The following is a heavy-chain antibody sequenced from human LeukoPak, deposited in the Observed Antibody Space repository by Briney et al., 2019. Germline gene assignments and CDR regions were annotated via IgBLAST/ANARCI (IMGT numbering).Heavy chain of an antibody. Sequence: PGGSLRLSCVGSGFTFNNYAMSWVRQAPGKGLEWISYIDSDTYGNTIYYPHTVKGRFTISRDNAKNSLYLQMDSLRDEDTAVYYCARDRDYAFDYWGQGTLVTVSS. D-gene: IGHD4-17*01. J-gene: IGHJ4*02. CDR3: ARDRDYAFDY. CDR2: IDSDTYGNTI. CDR1: GFTFNNYA. V-gene: IGHV3-48*02.